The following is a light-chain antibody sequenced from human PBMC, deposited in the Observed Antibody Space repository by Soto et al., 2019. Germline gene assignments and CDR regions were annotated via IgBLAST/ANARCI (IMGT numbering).Light chain of an antibody. J-gene: IGKJ1*01. CDR1: QSVTSSY. CDR2: GAS. V-gene: IGKV3-20*01. Sequence: IVLTQSPGTLSLSPGERATLSCRASQSVTSSYLAWYQQKPGQAPRLLIYGASNRATGIPDRFSGSGSGTDFTLTISRLEPEDFAVYYCQQFGSSPPWPFGQGTKVEIK. CDR3: QQFGSSPPWP.